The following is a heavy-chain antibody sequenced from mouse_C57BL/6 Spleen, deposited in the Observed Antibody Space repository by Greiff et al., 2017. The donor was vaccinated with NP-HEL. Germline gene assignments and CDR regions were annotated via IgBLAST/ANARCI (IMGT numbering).Heavy chain of an antibody. V-gene: IGHV1-53*01. CDR2: INPSNGGT. D-gene: IGHD1-1*01. Sequence: QVQLQQSGTELVKPGASVKLSCKASGYTFTSYWMHWVKQRPGQGLEWIGNINPSNGGTNYNEKFKSKATLTVDKSSSTAYMQLSSLTSEDSAVYYCARWGEITTVVVRGNYYAMDYWGQGTSVTVSS. CDR3: ARWGEITTVVVRGNYYAMDY. J-gene: IGHJ4*01. CDR1: GYTFTSYW.